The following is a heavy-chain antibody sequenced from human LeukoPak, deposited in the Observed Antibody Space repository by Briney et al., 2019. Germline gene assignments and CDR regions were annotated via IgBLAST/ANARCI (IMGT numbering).Heavy chain of an antibody. CDR1: GGSIRSYY. CDR3: AKDVAPGTDY. D-gene: IGHD1-26*01. V-gene: IGHV4-4*08. J-gene: IGHJ4*02. Sequence: PSETLSLTCTVSGGSIRSYYWSWIRQPPGKQLEWIGYIYSSGSTNYNPSLKSRVTISVDTSKNQFSLKLTSVTAADTAVYYCAKDVAPGTDYWGQGTLVTVSS. CDR2: IYSSGST.